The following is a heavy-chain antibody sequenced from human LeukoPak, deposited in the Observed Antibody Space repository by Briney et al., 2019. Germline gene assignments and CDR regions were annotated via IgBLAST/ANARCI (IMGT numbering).Heavy chain of an antibody. J-gene: IGHJ4*02. CDR1: GGSISSSSYY. V-gene: IGHV4-39*07. CDR3: ARGPGMATIKD. Sequence: SETLSLTCTVSGGSISSSSYYWGWIRQPPGKGLEWIGSIYYSGSTNYNPSLKSRVTISIDTSNNQFSLKLSSVTAAGTAFYYCARGPGMATIKDWGQGTLVTVSS. D-gene: IGHD5-24*01. CDR2: IYYSGST.